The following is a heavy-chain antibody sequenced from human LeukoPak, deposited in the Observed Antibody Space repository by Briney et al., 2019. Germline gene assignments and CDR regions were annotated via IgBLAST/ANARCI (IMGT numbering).Heavy chain of an antibody. CDR3: ARGDSTGYYFDY. V-gene: IGHV4-31*03. D-gene: IGHD3-22*01. CDR1: GGSISSGTYY. J-gene: IGHJ4*02. CDR2: IYYSGST. Sequence: PSETLSLTCTVSGGSISSGTYYWSWIRQHPGKGLEWIGYIYYSGSTYYNMSLKSRVTISLDTSKNQFSLKLSSVTAADTAVYYCARGDSTGYYFDYWGQGTLVTVSS.